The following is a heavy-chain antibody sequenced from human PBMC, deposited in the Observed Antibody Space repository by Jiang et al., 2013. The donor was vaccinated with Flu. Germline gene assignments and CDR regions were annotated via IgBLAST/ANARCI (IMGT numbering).Heavy chain of an antibody. J-gene: IGHJ5*02. CDR3: ARDRCGGDCYSGWFDP. Sequence: SGAEVKKPGASVKVSCKASGYTFTSYGISWVRQAPGQGLEWMGWISAYNGNTNYAQKLQGRVTMTTDTSTSTAYMELRSLRSDDTAVYYCARDRCGGDCYSGWFDPWGQGTLVTVSS. V-gene: IGHV1-18*01. CDR1: GYTFTSYG. CDR2: ISAYNGNT. D-gene: IGHD2-21*02.